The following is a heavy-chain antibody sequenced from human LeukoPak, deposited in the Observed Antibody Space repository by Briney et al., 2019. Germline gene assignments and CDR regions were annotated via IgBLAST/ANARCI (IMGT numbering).Heavy chain of an antibody. D-gene: IGHD3-22*01. CDR1: GFTFNSHS. CDR3: ARESSGYYPTYYYYGMDV. V-gene: IGHV3-21*01. Sequence: GGSLRLSCAASGFTFNSHSMNWVRQTPGKGLEWVSSISSSSDYRDYADSVKGRFTISRDNSKNTLYLQMNSLRAEDTAVYYCARESSGYYPTYYYYGMDVWGQGTTVTVSS. CDR2: ISSSSDYR. J-gene: IGHJ6*02.